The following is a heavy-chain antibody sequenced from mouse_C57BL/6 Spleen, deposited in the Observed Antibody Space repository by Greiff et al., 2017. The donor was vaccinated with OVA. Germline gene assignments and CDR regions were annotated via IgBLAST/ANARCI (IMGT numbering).Heavy chain of an antibody. CDR1: GYAFTNYL. CDR3: AREDYGSNYARDY. V-gene: IGHV1-54*01. J-gene: IGHJ4*01. Sequence: QVQLQQSGAELVRPGTSVKVSCKASGYAFTNYLIEWVKQRPGQGLEWIGVINPGSGGTNYNEKFKGKATLTADKSSSTAYMQLSSLTSEDSAVYFCAREDYGSNYARDYWGQGTSVTVSS. CDR2: INPGSGGT. D-gene: IGHD1-1*01.